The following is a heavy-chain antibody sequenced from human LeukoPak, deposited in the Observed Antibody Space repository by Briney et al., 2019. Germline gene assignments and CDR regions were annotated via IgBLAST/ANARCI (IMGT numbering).Heavy chain of an antibody. Sequence: GGSLRLSCAASGFSFSNYAMHWVRQAPGKGLEWVAIISYDGSNKYYGDSVKGRFTISRDNSKNTLYLENKSLRAEDTAVYFCAKEEGPYGSGSRYMNGMDVWGQGPTVTVSS. J-gene: IGHJ6*02. CDR2: ISYDGSNK. CDR3: AKEEGPYGSGSRYMNGMDV. D-gene: IGHD3-10*01. CDR1: GFSFSNYA. V-gene: IGHV3-30*18.